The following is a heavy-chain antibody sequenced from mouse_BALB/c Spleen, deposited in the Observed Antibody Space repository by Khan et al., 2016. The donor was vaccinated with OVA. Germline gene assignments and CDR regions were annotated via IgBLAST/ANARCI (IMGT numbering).Heavy chain of an antibody. CDR3: AREGYYGNYRAWFVY. Sequence: QVQLKQSGPELVKPRASVRISCKASGYTFTNYYVHWVKQRPGQGLEWIGWIYPGNVNTNYNEKFKGKATLTADKSSSTAYMQLSSLTSEDSAVYFCAREGYYGNYRAWFVYWGQGTLVTVSA. J-gene: IGHJ3*01. CDR1: GYTFTNYY. D-gene: IGHD2-1*01. V-gene: IGHV1S56*01. CDR2: IYPGNVNT.